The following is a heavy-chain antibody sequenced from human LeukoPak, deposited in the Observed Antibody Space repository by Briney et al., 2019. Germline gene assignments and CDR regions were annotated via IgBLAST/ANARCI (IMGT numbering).Heavy chain of an antibody. V-gene: IGHV3-21*01. CDR1: GFTFSSYS. Sequence: PGGSLRLSCAASGFTFSSYSMNWARQAPGKGLERVSSISSSRSYIYYADSVKGRFIISRDNAKNSLYLQMNSLRAEDTAVYYCARDGYCSSTSCLGYYYYGMDVWGQGTTVTVSS. D-gene: IGHD2-2*03. J-gene: IGHJ6*02. CDR3: ARDGYCSSTSCLGYYYYGMDV. CDR2: ISSSRSYI.